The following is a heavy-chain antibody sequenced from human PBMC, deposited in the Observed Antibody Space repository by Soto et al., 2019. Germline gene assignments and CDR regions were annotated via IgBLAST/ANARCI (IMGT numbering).Heavy chain of an antibody. J-gene: IGHJ4*02. D-gene: IGHD4-4*01. CDR1: AFTFRSYT. CDR3: ARDRDSSYFPPPYYFDS. CDR2: ISYDGSKT. V-gene: IGHV3-30*04. Sequence: QVQLVESGGGVVQPGRSLRLSCAASAFTFRSYTMHWVRQAPGKGLEWVATISYDGSKTNYADSVRGRFTISRDNSKSTLFLQMDSLRPEDTAVYSCARDRDSSYFPPPYYFDSWGQGTPVTVSS.